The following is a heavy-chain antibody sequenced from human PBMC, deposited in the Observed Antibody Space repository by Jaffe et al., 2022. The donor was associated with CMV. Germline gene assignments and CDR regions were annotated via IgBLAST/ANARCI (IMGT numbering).Heavy chain of an antibody. Sequence: QITLKESGPTLVKPTQTLTLTCTFSGFSLSTSGVGVGWIRQPPGKALEWLALIYWDDDKRYSPSLKSRLTITKDTSKNQVVLTMTNMDPVDTATYYCAHSRPGGDFWSGYSIGSVWLNAFDIWGQGTMVTVSS. D-gene: IGHD3-3*01. J-gene: IGHJ3*02. CDR3: AHSRPGGDFWSGYSIGSVWLNAFDI. V-gene: IGHV2-5*02. CDR2: IYWDDDK. CDR1: GFSLSTSGVG.